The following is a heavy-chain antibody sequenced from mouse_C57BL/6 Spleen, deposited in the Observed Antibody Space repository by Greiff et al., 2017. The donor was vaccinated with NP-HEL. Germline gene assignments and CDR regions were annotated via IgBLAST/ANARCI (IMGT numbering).Heavy chain of an antibody. CDR3: ARGGLGRQYFDC. J-gene: IGHJ2*01. CDR1: GYTFTSYW. V-gene: IGHV1-55*01. CDR2: IYPGSGST. Sequence: VQLQQPGAELVKPGASVKMSCKASGYTFTSYWITWVKQRPGQGLEWIGDIYPGSGSTNYNEKFKSKATLTVDTSSSTAYMQLSSLTSEDSAVYYCARGGLGRQYFDCWGQGTTLTVSS. D-gene: IGHD4-1*01.